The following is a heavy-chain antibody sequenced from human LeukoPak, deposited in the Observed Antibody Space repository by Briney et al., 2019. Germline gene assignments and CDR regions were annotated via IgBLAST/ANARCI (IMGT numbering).Heavy chain of an antibody. CDR2: MYSGGST. CDR3: ASSGTASRGAMDV. CDR1: GLTGSSNF. D-gene: IGHD1-1*01. J-gene: IGHJ6*02. V-gene: IGHV3-66*01. Sequence: GGSLRLSCAASGLTGSSNFMTWVRQAPGKGLEWVSAMYSGGSTFYADSVRGRFNISSDNSKKTMFLQMSSLRVEDAAVYYCASSGTASRGAMDVWGQGTTVTVSS.